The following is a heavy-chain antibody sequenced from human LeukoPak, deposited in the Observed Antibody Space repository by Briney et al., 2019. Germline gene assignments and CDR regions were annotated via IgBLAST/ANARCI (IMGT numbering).Heavy chain of an antibody. J-gene: IGHJ5*02. V-gene: IGHV1-8*02. Sequence: GASVKVSCKASGYTFTSYYMHWVRQATGQGLEWMGWMNPNSGNTGYAQKFQGRVTMTRNTSISTAYMELSSLRSEDTAVYYCAREKDSSWDHNWFDPWGQGTLVTVSS. CDR3: AREKDSSWDHNWFDP. CDR1: GYTFTSYY. D-gene: IGHD6-13*01. CDR2: MNPNSGNT.